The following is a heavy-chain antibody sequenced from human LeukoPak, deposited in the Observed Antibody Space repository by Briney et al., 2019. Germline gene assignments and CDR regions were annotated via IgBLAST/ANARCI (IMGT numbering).Heavy chain of an antibody. J-gene: IGHJ4*02. V-gene: IGHV3-23*01. D-gene: IGHD3-3*01. CDR2: ISGSGGST. CDR1: GFTVSSNY. CDR3: AKNNIRFLEAYYFDY. Sequence: GSLRLSCAASGFTVSSNYMSWVRQAPGKGLEWVSAISGSGGSTYYADSVKGRFTISRDNSKNTLYLQVNSLRAEDTAVYYCAKNNIRFLEAYYFDYWGQGTLVTVSS.